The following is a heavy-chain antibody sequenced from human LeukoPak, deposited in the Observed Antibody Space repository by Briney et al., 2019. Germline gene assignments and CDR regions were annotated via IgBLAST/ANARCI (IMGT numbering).Heavy chain of an antibody. J-gene: IGHJ5*02. CDR1: GGTFSSYA. Sequence: ASVKVSCKASGGTFSSYAISWVRQAPGQGLEWMGRIIPIFGIANYAQKFQGRVTITADKSTSTAYMELSSLRSEDTAAYYCARDAIAVAAPQTWFDPWGQGTLVTVSS. CDR3: ARDAIAVAAPQTWFDP. D-gene: IGHD6-19*01. CDR2: IIPIFGIA. V-gene: IGHV1-69*04.